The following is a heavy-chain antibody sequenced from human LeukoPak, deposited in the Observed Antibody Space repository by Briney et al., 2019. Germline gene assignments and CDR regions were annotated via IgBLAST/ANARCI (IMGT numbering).Heavy chain of an antibody. J-gene: IGHJ5*02. CDR2: ISSSGSTI. CDR3: ARCSSSWYLNWFDP. V-gene: IGHV3-11*01. CDR1: GFTFSDYY. D-gene: IGHD6-13*01. Sequence: GGSLRLSCAASGFTFSDYYMSWIRQAPGKGLEWVSYISSSGSTIYYADSVKGRFTISRDNAKNSLYLQMNSLRAEDTAVYYCARCSSSWYLNWFDPWGQGTLVTVPS.